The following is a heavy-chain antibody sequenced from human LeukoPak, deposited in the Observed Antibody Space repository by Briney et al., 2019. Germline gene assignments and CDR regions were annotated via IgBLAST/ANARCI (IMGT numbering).Heavy chain of an antibody. J-gene: IGHJ4*02. Sequence: SETLSLTCTVSGGSINSGSYSWTWIRQPAGKGLEWIGRIYTSGTTNYNPSLKSRVTMSVDTSKNQFSLKLSSVTAADTAVYYCAREYFGMAYNFDYWGQGTLVTVSS. CDR1: GGSINSGSYS. V-gene: IGHV4-61*02. CDR3: AREYFGMAYNFDY. CDR2: IYTSGTT. D-gene: IGHD3-9*01.